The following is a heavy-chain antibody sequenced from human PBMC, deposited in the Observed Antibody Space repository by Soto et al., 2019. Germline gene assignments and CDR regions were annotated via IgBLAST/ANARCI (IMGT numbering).Heavy chain of an antibody. D-gene: IGHD3-22*01. Sequence: GGSLRLSCAASGFTFSNAWMNWVRQAPGKGLEWVGRIKSKTDGGTTDYATPVKGRFTISRDDSKNTLYLQMNSLKTEDTAVYYCTTDPVTMIVVVPSSGWGQGTLVTVSS. CDR1: GFTFSNAW. CDR3: TTDPVTMIVVVPSSG. CDR2: IKSKTDGGTT. J-gene: IGHJ4*02. V-gene: IGHV3-15*07.